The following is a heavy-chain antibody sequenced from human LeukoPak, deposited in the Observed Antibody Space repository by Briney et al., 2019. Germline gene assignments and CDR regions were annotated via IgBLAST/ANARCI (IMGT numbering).Heavy chain of an antibody. Sequence: GASVKFSYKASGYTFTSYGISWVRQAPGQGLEWMGCISAYNGNTNYAQKLQGRVTMTTDTSTSTAYMELRSLRADDTAVYYCARAIVFSGSTTGIDYLGPGTLVTVSS. CDR3: ARAIVFSGSTTGIDY. J-gene: IGHJ4*02. V-gene: IGHV1-18*01. CDR1: GYTFTSYG. CDR2: ISAYNGNT. D-gene: IGHD1-26*01.